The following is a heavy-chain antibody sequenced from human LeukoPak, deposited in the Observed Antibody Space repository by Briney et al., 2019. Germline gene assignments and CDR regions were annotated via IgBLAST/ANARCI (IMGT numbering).Heavy chain of an antibody. J-gene: IGHJ5*02. Sequence: PSETLSLTCAVSGGFMSSYYWSWLRQPPGKGLEWIGYIYYSGSTNYNPSLKSRVTMSVDTSKNQFSLKLNSVTAADTAVYYCARHSGDYNWFDRWGQGTLVAVSS. CDR1: GGFMSSYY. CDR2: IYYSGST. V-gene: IGHV4-59*08. CDR3: ARHSGDYNWFDR. D-gene: IGHD1-26*01.